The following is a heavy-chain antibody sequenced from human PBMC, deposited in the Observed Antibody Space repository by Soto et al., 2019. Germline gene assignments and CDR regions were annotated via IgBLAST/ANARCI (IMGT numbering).Heavy chain of an antibody. CDR1: GYTFTGYY. CDR3: AREDGISGYDSPRYYYYGMDV. D-gene: IGHD5-12*01. V-gene: IGHV1-2*04. CDR2: INPNSGGT. Sequence: ASVKVSCKASGYTFTGYYMHWVRQAPGQGLEWMGWINPNSGGTNYAQKFQGWVTMTRDTSISTAYMELSRLRSDDTAVYYCAREDGISGYDSPRYYYYGMDVWGQGTTVTVSS. J-gene: IGHJ6*02.